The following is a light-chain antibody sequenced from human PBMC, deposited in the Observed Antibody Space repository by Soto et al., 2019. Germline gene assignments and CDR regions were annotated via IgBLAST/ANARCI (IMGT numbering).Light chain of an antibody. V-gene: IGKV1-5*01. J-gene: IGKJ1*01. CDR2: AAS. Sequence: DIQMTQPPSSLSASVGDRVTITCRASQNINSYLNWYQQKPGRAPKLLIYAASSLESGVPSRFSGSGSGTEFTLTISGLQPDDFATYHCQQYKSYPWTFGQGTKVDIK. CDR1: QNINSY. CDR3: QQYKSYPWT.